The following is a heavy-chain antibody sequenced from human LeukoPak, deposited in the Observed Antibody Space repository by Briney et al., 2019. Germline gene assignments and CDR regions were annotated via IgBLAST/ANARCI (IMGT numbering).Heavy chain of an antibody. CDR2: INHSGST. Sequence: SETLSLTCAVYGGSVSGYYWSWIRQPPGKGVEWIGEINHSGSTNYNPSLKSRVTISVDTSKKQFSLKLSSVTAADTAVYYCARGVCSGGGCYGSFNFWGQGTLVTVSS. V-gene: IGHV4-34*01. J-gene: IGHJ4*02. D-gene: IGHD2-15*01. CDR3: ARGVCSGGGCYGSFNF. CDR1: GGSVSGYY.